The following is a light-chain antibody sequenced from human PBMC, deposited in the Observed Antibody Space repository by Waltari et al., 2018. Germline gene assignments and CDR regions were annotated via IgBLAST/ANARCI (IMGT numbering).Light chain of an antibody. V-gene: IGLV3-25*03. CDR3: QSADSNGTHRI. CDR1: ALSIQY. CDR2: KDR. J-gene: IGLJ2*01. Sequence: SNELTQPPSVSVSPGQTARITCSGDALSIQYAYWYQQRPGQAPILVIYKDRESPSGIPERFSGSSSGTTVTLTISGVQAEDEADYYCQSADSNGTHRIFGGGTKLAVL.